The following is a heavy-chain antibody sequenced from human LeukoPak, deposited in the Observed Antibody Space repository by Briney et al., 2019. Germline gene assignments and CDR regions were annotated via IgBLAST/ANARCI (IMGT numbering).Heavy chain of an antibody. V-gene: IGHV3-9*01. J-gene: IGHJ4*02. CDR1: GFTFDDYA. D-gene: IGHD3-16*01. CDR2: ISWNSGSI. Sequence: GGSLRLSCAASGFTFDDYAMHWVRQAPGKGLEWVSGISWNSGSIGYADSVKGRFTISRDNAKNSLYLQMNRLRAEDTAVYYCARRGDYWGQGTLVTVSS. CDR3: ARRGDY.